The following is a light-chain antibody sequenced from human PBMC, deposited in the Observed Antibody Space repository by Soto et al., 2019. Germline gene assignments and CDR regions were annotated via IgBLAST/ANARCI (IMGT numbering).Light chain of an antibody. J-gene: IGKJ1*01. CDR3: LQHKSDPWT. CDR2: AAS. V-gene: IGKV1-17*01. Sequence: DIQMTQSPSSLSASVGYRVTITCRARQGLRNDLGWYQQRQGKAPKRLIYAASSLQIGVPSRFSGSGSRTEFPLPISSLQPEDLATYYCLQHKSDPWTFGQGTKVEI. CDR1: QGLRND.